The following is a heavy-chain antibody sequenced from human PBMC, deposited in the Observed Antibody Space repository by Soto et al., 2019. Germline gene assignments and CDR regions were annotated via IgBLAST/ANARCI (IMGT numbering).Heavy chain of an antibody. CDR3: ARDAASYYDFWSGQRAYYMDV. Sequence: QVQLVQSGAEVKKPGSSVKVSCKASGGTFSSYTISWVRQAPGQGLEWMGRIIPILGIANYAQKFQGRVKITADKSTSTAYMELSSLRSEDTAVYYCARDAASYYDFWSGQRAYYMDVWGKGTTVTVSS. V-gene: IGHV1-69*08. D-gene: IGHD3-3*01. CDR2: IIPILGIA. J-gene: IGHJ6*03. CDR1: GGTFSSYT.